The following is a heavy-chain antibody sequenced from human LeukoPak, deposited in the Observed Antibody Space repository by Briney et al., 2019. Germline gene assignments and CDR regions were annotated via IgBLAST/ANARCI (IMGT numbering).Heavy chain of an antibody. V-gene: IGHV4-59*01. D-gene: IGHD6-13*01. CDR3: AKCITSVVTYWFDP. J-gene: IGHJ5*02. Sequence: SETLSLTCTVSGGSINNYYWSWIRQPPGKGLEWIGYIYYTGNTKYNPSLKSRVTISADTSKNQFSLKLSSVTAADTAVYYCAKCITSVVTYWFDPWGQGTLVTVSS. CDR1: GGSINNYY. CDR2: IYYTGNT.